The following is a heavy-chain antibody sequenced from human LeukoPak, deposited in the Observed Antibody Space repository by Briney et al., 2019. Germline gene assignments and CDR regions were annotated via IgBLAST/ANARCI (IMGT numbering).Heavy chain of an antibody. CDR1: GGSISSSNW. CDR2: IYHSGST. CDR3: ARCGGAPVRRWFAP. V-gene: IGHV4-4*02. Sequence: SETLSLTCAVSGGSISSSNWWSWVRRPPGKGLEWIGEIYHSGSTNYNPSLKSRVTISVDKSKNQFSLKLSSVTAADTAVYYCARCGGAPVRRWFAPWGQGTLVTVSS. J-gene: IGHJ5*02. D-gene: IGHD2-21*01.